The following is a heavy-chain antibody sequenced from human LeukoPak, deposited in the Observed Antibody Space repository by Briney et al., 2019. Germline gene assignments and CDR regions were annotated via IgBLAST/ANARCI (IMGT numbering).Heavy chain of an antibody. D-gene: IGHD4-17*01. V-gene: IGHV1-69*13. CDR2: IIPIFGTA. J-gene: IGHJ3*02. CDR1: GGTFSSYA. Sequence: SVKVSCKASGGTFSSYAISWVRQAPGQGLEWMGGIIPIFGTANYAQKFQGRVTITADESTSTAYKELSSLRSEDTAVYYCARDHPPRRTTLTLIIWGQGTMVTVSS. CDR3: ARDHPPRRTTLTLII.